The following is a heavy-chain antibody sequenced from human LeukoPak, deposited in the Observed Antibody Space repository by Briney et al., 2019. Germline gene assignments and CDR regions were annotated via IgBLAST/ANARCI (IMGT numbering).Heavy chain of an antibody. CDR2: IKSKTDGGTT. CDR1: GFTFSSYA. J-gene: IGHJ4*02. D-gene: IGHD4-17*01. V-gene: IGHV3-15*01. CDR3: TTSGYGDYYFDY. Sequence: PGGSLRLSCAASGFTFSSYAMSWVRQAPGKGLEWVGRIKSKTDGGTTDYAAPVKGRFTISRDDSKNTLYLQMNSLKTEDTAVYYCTTSGYGDYYFDYWGQGTLVTVSS.